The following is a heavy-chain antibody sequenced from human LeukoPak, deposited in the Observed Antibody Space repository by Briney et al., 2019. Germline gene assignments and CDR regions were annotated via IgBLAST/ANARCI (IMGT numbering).Heavy chain of an antibody. J-gene: IGHJ4*02. CDR2: ISAYNGNT. CDR1: GYTFTSYG. D-gene: IGHD6-19*01. Sequence: ASVKVSCKASGYTFTSYGISWVRQAPGQGLEWLAWISAYNGNTDYAQNVQGRLTMTTDTSTNTAYMELRSLRSDDTAIYYCARDRPGSSFFPYYFEYWGQGTLVTVSS. V-gene: IGHV1-18*01. CDR3: ARDRPGSSFFPYYFEY.